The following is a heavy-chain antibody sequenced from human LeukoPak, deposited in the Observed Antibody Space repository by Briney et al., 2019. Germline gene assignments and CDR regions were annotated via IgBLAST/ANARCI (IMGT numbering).Heavy chain of an antibody. J-gene: IGHJ4*02. Sequence: PGGSLRLSCAASGFTFDDYAMHWVRQAPGKGLEWVSGISWNSGSIGYADSVKGRFTISRDNAKNSLYLQMNSLRAEDMALYYCAKDMGYDSSGFIIDYWGQGTLVTVSS. CDR3: AKDMGYDSSGFIIDY. D-gene: IGHD3-22*01. CDR1: GFTFDDYA. V-gene: IGHV3-9*03. CDR2: ISWNSGSI.